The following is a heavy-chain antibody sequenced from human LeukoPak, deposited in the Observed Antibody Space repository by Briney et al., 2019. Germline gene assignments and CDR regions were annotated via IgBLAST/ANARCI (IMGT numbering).Heavy chain of an antibody. V-gene: IGHV4-4*02. CDR2: IYHSGST. D-gene: IGHD3-22*01. CDR1: GGSISSSNW. Sequence: SGTLPLTCAVSGGSISSSNWWSWVRQPPGKGLEWIGEIYHSGSTNYNPSLKSRVTISVDKSKNQFSLKLSSVTAADTAVYYCARVGYYDSSGYHTKYYFDYWGQGTLVTVSS. J-gene: IGHJ4*02. CDR3: ARVGYYDSSGYHTKYYFDY.